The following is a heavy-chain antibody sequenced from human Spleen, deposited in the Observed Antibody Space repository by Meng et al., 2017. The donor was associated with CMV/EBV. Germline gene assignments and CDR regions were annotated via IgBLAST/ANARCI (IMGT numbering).Heavy chain of an antibody. CDR3: ASTVEVQQVVYGTFGL. Sequence: SCIVSGGSIRRTLYYWGWIRQPPGKGLEWIGSISYSGITYHNPSLRSRLTISVDTSRNQISLILNSVTAADTAVYYCASTVEVQQVVYGTFGLWGQGTLVTVSS. D-gene: IGHD6-6*01. CDR1: GGSIRRTLYY. CDR2: ISYSGIT. V-gene: IGHV4-39*07. J-gene: IGHJ4*02.